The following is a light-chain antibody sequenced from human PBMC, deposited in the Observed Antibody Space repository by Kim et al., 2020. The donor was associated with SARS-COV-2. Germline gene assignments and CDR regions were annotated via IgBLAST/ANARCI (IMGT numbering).Light chain of an antibody. Sequence: QSVLTQPHSASGTPGQRVTISCSGNSSNIGSNAVTWCQQLPGTAPKLLIYNINQRPSGVPDRFSGSKSDTSASLAISGLQSEDEADYYCAVWDDSLNGVVFGGGTQLTAL. J-gene: IGLJ2*01. V-gene: IGLV1-44*01. CDR3: AVWDDSLNGVV. CDR2: NIN. CDR1: SSNIGSNA.